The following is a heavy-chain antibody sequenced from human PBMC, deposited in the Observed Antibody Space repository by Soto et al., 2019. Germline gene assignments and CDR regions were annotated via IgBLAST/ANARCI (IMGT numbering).Heavy chain of an antibody. D-gene: IGHD3-3*01. J-gene: IGHJ3*02. CDR3: ARGVVIMVEGSPPNDAFHI. Sequence: PGGSLRLSCAASGFTFSSYSMNWVRQAPGKGLEWVSSISSSSSYIYYGDSVRGRFTISRDNAKNSLYLQMNSLRAEDTAVYYCARGVVIMVEGSPPNDAFHIWGAGTMVTI. CDR2: ISSSSSYI. CDR1: GFTFSSYS. V-gene: IGHV3-21*01.